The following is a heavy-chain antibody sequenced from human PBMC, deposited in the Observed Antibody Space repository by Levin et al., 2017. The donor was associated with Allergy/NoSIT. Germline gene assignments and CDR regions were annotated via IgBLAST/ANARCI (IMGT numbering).Heavy chain of an antibody. V-gene: IGHV4-4*02. CDR1: GASISRSHW. CDR2: IYRGESS. CDR3: ARAPGRFGGFDS. D-gene: IGHD4-23*01. J-gene: IGHJ4*02. Sequence: SETLSLTCAVSGASISRSHWWSWVRQSPGKGLEWIGEIYRGESSDYNPSLKSRVSISVDLSQNQFSLRLASVTAADTAFYYCARAPGRFGGFDSWGQGILVTVSS.